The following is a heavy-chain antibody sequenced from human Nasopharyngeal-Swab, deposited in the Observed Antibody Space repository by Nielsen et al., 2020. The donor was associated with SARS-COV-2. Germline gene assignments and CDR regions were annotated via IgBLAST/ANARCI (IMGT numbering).Heavy chain of an antibody. D-gene: IGHD6-13*01. CDR2: IYYTGST. V-gene: IGHV4-59*01. CDR3: ARYKAAAGIWAFDI. Sequence: SETLSLTCTVSGGSMSGYYWTWIRQPPGKGLEWIGYIYYTGSTNYNPSLKSRVTISIDTSKNQFSLKLTSVTAADTAMYFCARYKAAAGIWAFDIWGQWTMVTVSS. J-gene: IGHJ3*02. CDR1: GGSMSGYY.